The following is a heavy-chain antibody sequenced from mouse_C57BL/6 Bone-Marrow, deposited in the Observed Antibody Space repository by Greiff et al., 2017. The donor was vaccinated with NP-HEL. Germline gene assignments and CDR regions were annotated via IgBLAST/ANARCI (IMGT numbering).Heavy chain of an antibody. D-gene: IGHD2-4*01. CDR3: ANFYYDYDGPFAY. CDR1: GYTFTSYG. J-gene: IGHJ3*01. Sequence: VQLQQSGAELARPGASVKLSCKASGYTFTSYGISWVKQRTGQGLEWIGEIYPRSGNTYSNEKFKGKATLPADKSSSTAYMELRSLTSEDSAVYFCANFYYDYDGPFAYWGQGTLVTVSA. CDR2: IYPRSGNT. V-gene: IGHV1-81*01.